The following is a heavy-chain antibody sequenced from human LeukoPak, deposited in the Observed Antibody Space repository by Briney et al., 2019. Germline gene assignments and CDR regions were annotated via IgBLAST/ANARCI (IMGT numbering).Heavy chain of an antibody. CDR3: ARDEGLYSRSWYAGRDY. Sequence: GASVKVSCKASGYTFTNYAFSWVRQAPGQGLEWMGWINTNNGNTNYVKRLQGRVTMTTDTSTSTAYMELRSLRSDDTAVYYCARDEGLYSRSWYAGRDYWGQGTLVTVSS. D-gene: IGHD6-13*01. J-gene: IGHJ4*02. CDR2: INTNNGNT. CDR1: GYTFTNYA. V-gene: IGHV1-18*01.